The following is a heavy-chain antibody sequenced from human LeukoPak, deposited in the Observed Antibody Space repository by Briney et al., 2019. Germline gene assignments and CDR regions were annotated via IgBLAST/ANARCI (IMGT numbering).Heavy chain of an antibody. V-gene: IGHV3-11*01. CDR1: GFTFSDYY. Sequence: GGSLRLSCAASGFTFSDYYMSWIRQAPGKGLEWVSYISSSGSTIYYADSVKGRFTISRDNAKNSLYLQMNSLRAEDTAVYYCAREYYDILTGYYINDYWGQGTLVTVSS. CDR3: AREYYDILTGYYINDY. J-gene: IGHJ4*02. D-gene: IGHD3-9*01. CDR2: ISSSGSTI.